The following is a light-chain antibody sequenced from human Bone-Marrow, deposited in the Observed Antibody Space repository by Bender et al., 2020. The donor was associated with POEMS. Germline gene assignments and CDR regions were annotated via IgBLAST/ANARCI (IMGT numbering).Light chain of an antibody. Sequence: HSVLTPPPSASGTPGQRVTISCSGSSSKFGSYPVNWYQQLPGAAPKLVIFNNSQRPSGVPDRFSGSNSGTSASLAISGLLSDDEADFYCATWDDSLNGWVFGGGTKLTVL. CDR3: ATWDDSLNGWV. CDR1: SSKFGSYP. CDR2: NNS. V-gene: IGLV1-44*01. J-gene: IGLJ3*02.